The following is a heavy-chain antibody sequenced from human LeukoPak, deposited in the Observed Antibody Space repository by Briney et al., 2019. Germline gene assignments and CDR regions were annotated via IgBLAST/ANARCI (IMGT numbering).Heavy chain of an antibody. D-gene: IGHD6-19*01. CDR1: GFTFSTNS. CDR2: ISSNSSYI. Sequence: PGRSLRLSCAASGFTFSTNSTNWVRQAPGKGLEWVSSISSNSSYIYYADSVKGRFTIYRDNAKNSLYLQMNSLRAEYTAVNYCARESWTVAGSFDYWGQGTLVTVSS. J-gene: IGHJ4*02. CDR3: ARESWTVAGSFDY. V-gene: IGHV3-21*01.